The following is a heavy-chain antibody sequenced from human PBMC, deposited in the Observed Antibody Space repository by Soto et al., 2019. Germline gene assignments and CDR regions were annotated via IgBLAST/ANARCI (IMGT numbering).Heavy chain of an antibody. V-gene: IGHV3-30*18. Sequence: PGGSLRLSCEVSGFPFSAYGMHWVRQAPGKGLEWVAAISHDGTNKNYGDSVKGRFTISRDNSKKTLYLQMNSLRPEDTALYYCAKDEYYYSRSGYYIFDSWGQGTLVTV. CDR2: ISHDGTNK. CDR1: GFPFSAYG. CDR3: AKDEYYYSRSGYYIFDS. D-gene: IGHD3-22*01. J-gene: IGHJ4*02.